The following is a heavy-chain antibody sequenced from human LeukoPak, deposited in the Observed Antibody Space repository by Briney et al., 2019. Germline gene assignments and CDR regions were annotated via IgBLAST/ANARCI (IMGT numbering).Heavy chain of an antibody. D-gene: IGHD6-19*01. CDR3: ALGVAGRFDS. V-gene: IGHV5-51*01. J-gene: IGHJ4*02. Sequence: GESLKISCQGSGYSFTTYWIGWVRQMPGKGLESMGMIYPGDSDTTYSPSFQGQVTISADKSISTAYLQSSTPKASDTAMYYCALGVAGRFDSWGQGTLVTVSS. CDR2: IYPGDSDT. CDR1: GYSFTTYW.